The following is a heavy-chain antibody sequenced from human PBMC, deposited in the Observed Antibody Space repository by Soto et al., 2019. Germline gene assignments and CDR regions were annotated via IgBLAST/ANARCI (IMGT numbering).Heavy chain of an antibody. CDR3: ARGSYGDY. Sequence: QVHLVQSGAEVKKPGASVKVYCKCSGYTFTSYGITWVRQAPGQGLEWMGWISAHNGNTDYAQKVQGRVTVTRDTTTSTAYMELRSLRSDDTSVYYCARGSYGDYWGQGALVTVSS. J-gene: IGHJ4*02. CDR2: ISAHNGNT. V-gene: IGHV1-18*01. CDR1: GYTFTSYG. D-gene: IGHD3-10*01.